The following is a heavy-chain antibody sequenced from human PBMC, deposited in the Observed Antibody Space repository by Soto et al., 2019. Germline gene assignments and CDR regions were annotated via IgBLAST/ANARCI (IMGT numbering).Heavy chain of an antibody. CDR1: GVTFSSYP. V-gene: IGHV1-69*01. CDR3: ARLWDSSHGFNFDY. D-gene: IGHD6-6*01. J-gene: IGHJ4*02. Sequence: QVQLVQSGAEVKKPGSSVKVSCKASGVTFSSYPISWVRQAPGQGLEWMGGIIPITGTVQYAQKFQGRLTVTADESTTTSYMELISLGSEDTAVYYCARLWDSSHGFNFDYWGQGTLVTVSS. CDR2: IIPITGTV.